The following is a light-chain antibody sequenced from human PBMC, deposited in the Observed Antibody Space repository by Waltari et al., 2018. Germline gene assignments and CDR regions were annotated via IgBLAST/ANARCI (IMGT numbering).Light chain of an antibody. CDR1: SSDVGVYNY. V-gene: IGLV2-8*01. J-gene: IGLJ2*01. CDR3: SSYAGSNDVA. CDR2: EVS. Sequence: QSALTQPPSASGSPGQSVTISCTGTSSDVGVYNYVSWYQQHPGKAPQLMIYEVSKRPSGVADRFSGSKSGNAASLTVSGLQAEDEADYYCSSYAGSNDVAFGGGTKLSVL.